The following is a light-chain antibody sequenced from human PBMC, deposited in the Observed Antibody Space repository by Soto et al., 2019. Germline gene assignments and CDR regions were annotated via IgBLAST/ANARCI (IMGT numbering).Light chain of an antibody. CDR3: QQYGSSPHT. J-gene: IGKJ1*01. CDR2: GAS. Sequence: EIVLTQSPGTMSLSPGERATLSCRASQSVSSSYLAWYQQKPGQAPRLLIYGASSRATGIPARFSGSGSGTDFTLTISRLEPEDFAVYYCQQYGSSPHTFGQGTKVEIK. CDR1: QSVSSSY. V-gene: IGKV3-20*01.